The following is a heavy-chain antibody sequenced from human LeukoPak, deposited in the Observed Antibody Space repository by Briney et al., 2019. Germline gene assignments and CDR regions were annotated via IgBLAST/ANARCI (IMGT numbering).Heavy chain of an antibody. D-gene: IGHD3-22*01. CDR2: IKQDGSEK. CDR1: GFTFSSYW. V-gene: IGHV3-7*01. J-gene: IGHJ5*02. CDR3: ARVKLSEYYYDSSGYRGPGNWFDP. Sequence: GGSLRLSCAASGFTFSSYWMSWVRQAPGKGLEWVANIKQDGSEKYYVDSVKGRFTISRDNAKNSLYLQMNSLRAEDTAVYYCARVKLSEYYYDSSGYRGPGNWFDPWGQGTLVTVSS.